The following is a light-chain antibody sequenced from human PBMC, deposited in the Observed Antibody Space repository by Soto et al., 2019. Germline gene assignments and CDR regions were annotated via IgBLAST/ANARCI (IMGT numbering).Light chain of an antibody. Sequence: ALTQPPSASGSPGQSVTISCTGTSSDVGGYNYVSWYQQHPGKAPKLMIYEVSKRPSGVPDRFSGSKSGNTASLTVSGLQAEDEADYYCSSYAGSNNVFGTGTKVTAL. CDR1: SSDVGGYNY. J-gene: IGLJ1*01. CDR2: EVS. CDR3: SSYAGSNNV. V-gene: IGLV2-8*01.